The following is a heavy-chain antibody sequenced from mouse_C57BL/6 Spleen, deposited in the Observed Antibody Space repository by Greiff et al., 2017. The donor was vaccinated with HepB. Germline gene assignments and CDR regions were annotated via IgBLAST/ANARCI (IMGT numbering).Heavy chain of an antibody. J-gene: IGHJ4*01. D-gene: IGHD2-5*01. CDR3: ARRIYSNDYYAMDY. V-gene: IGHV1-18*01. CDR1: GYTFTDYN. Sequence: VQLQQSGPELVKPGASVKIPCKASGYTFTDYNMDWVKQSHGKSLEWIGDINPNNGGTIYNHKFKGKATLNVDKSSSTAYMELRSLTSEDTAVYYCARRIYSNDYYAMDYWGQGTSVTVSS. CDR2: INPNNGGT.